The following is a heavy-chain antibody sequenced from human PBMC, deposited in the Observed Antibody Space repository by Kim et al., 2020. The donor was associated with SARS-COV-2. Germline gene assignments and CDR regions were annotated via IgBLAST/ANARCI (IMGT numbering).Heavy chain of an antibody. D-gene: IGHD2-21*02. CDR3: VRETAPKKVVDY. Sequence: ASVKVSCKASGYSFTGYHLHWARQAPGQGLEWMGRINPHIRGTNYAEKFQGRVTMTRPTFISAAYMELTRLSSDDPAVLYFVRETAPKKVVDYWGQGTVV. V-gene: IGHV1-2*06. CDR2: INPHIRGT. J-gene: IGHJ4*02. CDR1: GYSFTGYH.